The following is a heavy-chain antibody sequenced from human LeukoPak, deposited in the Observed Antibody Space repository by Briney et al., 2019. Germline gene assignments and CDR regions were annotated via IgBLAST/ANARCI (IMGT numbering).Heavy chain of an antibody. Sequence: PGGSLRLSCAASEFTFSSYEMNWVRQAPGKGLEWVSYISSGGSTKYYADSVKGRFTISGDNAKNSLYLQMNSLRAEDTAVYYCAKPRVWHHDYWGQGPLVTSPQ. CDR3: AKPRVWHHDY. V-gene: IGHV3-48*03. J-gene: IGHJ4*02. CDR1: EFTFSSYE. CDR2: ISSGGSTK. D-gene: IGHD5/OR15-5a*01.